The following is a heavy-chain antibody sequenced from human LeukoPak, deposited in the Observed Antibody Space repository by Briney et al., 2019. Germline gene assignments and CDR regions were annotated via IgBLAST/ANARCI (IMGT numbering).Heavy chain of an antibody. CDR2: ISGSGDST. CDR1: GFTLRSYV. Sequence: GGSLRLSCVASGFTLRSYVMNWVRQTPGKGLEWVSSISGSGDSTFYADSVKGRFSISRDNSKNTLYLQMFSLRPEDTAVYFCAKDLILWGQGTVVTVSS. J-gene: IGHJ3*01. CDR3: AKDLIL. V-gene: IGHV3-23*01.